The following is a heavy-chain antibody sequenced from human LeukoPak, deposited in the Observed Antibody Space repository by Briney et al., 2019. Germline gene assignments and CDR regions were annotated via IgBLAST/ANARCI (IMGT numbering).Heavy chain of an antibody. CDR3: ARGLYYDSSGSPSFDY. J-gene: IGHJ4*02. D-gene: IGHD3-22*01. CDR1: GGSFSGYY. V-gene: IGHV4-34*01. CDR2: INHSGST. Sequence: SETLSRTCAVYGGSFSGYYWSWIRQPPGKGLEWIGEINHSGSTNYNPSLKSRVTISVDTSKNQFSLKLSSVTAADTAVYYCARGLYYDSSGSPSFDYWGQGTLVTVSS.